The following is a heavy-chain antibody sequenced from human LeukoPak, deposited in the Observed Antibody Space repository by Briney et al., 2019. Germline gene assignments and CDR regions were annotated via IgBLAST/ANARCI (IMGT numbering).Heavy chain of an antibody. V-gene: IGHV3-74*01. CDR1: GFTFSKYW. CDR3: VKSMSGDNDY. CDR2: TNTDGSRA. J-gene: IGHJ4*02. Sequence: TGGSLRLSCAVSGFTFSKYWMHWVRQAPGKGLVWVSRTNTDGSRADYADSVKGRFTISRDNAKNKLYLQMNSLRAEDTAVYYCVKSMSGDNDYWGQGTLVTVSS. D-gene: IGHD5-12*01.